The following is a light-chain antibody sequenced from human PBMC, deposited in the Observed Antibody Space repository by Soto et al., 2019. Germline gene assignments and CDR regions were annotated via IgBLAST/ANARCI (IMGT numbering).Light chain of an antibody. V-gene: IGLV2-8*01. J-gene: IGLJ1*01. Sequence: QTPFSYGYARQSEAIYCTGTSCAVGGYNYVSWYQLHPGKAPKLMIYEVNMRPSGVPDRFSGSKSGNTASLTVSGLRAEDEADYYCSSYAGSNNYVFGTGT. CDR2: EVN. CDR3: SSYAGSNNYV. CDR1: SCAVGGYNY.